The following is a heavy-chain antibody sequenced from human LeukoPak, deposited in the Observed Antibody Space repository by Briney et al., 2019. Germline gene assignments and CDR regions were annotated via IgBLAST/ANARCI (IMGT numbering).Heavy chain of an antibody. V-gene: IGHV1-46*01. Sequence: GASVKVSFKASGYTFTSYYMHWLRQAPAQGVDWMGIISPSGGSTNYAHKFQGSVTMNRETSTSTVYVHLSSVSSEDTAVYYCARGPLVPGYMDVWGKGTTVTVSS. CDR3: ARGPLVPGYMDV. D-gene: IGHD2-2*01. CDR1: GYTFTSYY. CDR2: ISPSGGST. J-gene: IGHJ6*03.